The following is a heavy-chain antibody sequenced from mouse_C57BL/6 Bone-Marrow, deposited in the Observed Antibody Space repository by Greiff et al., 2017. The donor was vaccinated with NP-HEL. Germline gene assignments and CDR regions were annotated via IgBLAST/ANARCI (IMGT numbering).Heavy chain of an antibody. CDR2: ISGGGGNT. V-gene: IGHV5-9*01. J-gene: IGHJ4*01. CDR1: GFTFSSYT. CDR3: ARHDAYYSNYVSAMYY. D-gene: IGHD2-5*01. Sequence: EVKLVESGGGLVKPGGSLKLSCAASGFTFSSYTMSWVRQTPEKRLEWVATISGGGGNTYYPDSVKGRFTISRDNAMNTLYLQLSSLRSEDTALYYCARHDAYYSNYVSAMYYWGQGTSVTVSS.